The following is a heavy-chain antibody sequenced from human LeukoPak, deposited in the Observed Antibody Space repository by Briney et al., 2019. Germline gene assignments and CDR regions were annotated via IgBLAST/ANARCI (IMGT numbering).Heavy chain of an antibody. V-gene: IGHV4-59*01. CDR2: IYYSGST. CDR3: ARRFLEWFQFDY. D-gene: IGHD3-3*01. Sequence: SETLSLTCTVSGGSISSYYWSWIRQPPGKGLEWIGYIYYSGSTNYNPSLKSRVTISVDTSKNQFSLKLSSVTAADTAVYYCARRFLEWFQFDYWGQGTLVTVSS. CDR1: GGSISSYY. J-gene: IGHJ4*02.